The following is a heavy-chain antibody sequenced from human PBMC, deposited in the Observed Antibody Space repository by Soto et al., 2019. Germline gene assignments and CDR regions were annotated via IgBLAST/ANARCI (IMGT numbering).Heavy chain of an antibody. CDR1: GFTFSSYA. Sequence: GGSLRLSCAASGFTFSSYAMHWVRQAPGKGLEWVAVISYDGSNKYYADSVKGRFTISRDNSKNTLYLQMNSLRAEDTAVYYCARGAHIVVVVAATDQDAFDIWGQGTMVTVSS. D-gene: IGHD2-15*01. V-gene: IGHV3-30-3*01. J-gene: IGHJ3*02. CDR2: ISYDGSNK. CDR3: ARGAHIVVVVAATDQDAFDI.